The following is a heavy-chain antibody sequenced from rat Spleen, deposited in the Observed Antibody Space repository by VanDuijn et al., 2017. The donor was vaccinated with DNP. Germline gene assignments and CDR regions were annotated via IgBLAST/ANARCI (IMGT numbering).Heavy chain of an antibody. CDR3: AARYSSSWFAY. Sequence: EVQLVDSGGDLVQPGRSLKLSCVASGFTFSNYWMTWIRQVPGRGLEWVASITSSGGSIYYPDSVKGRFTISRDDAKNTLYLQMNSLRSEDTATYYCAARYSSSWFAYWGQGTLVTVSS. D-gene: IGHD1-2*01. CDR2: ITSSGGSI. CDR1: GFTFSNYW. J-gene: IGHJ3*01. V-gene: IGHV5-31*01.